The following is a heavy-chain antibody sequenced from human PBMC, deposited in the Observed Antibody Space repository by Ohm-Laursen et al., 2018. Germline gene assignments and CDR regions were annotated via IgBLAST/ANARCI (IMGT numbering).Heavy chain of an antibody. CDR3: ARMRFSSGWNDP. CDR2: IYTSGST. V-gene: IGHV4-4*07. CDR1: GGSISSYY. D-gene: IGHD6-19*01. J-gene: IGHJ5*02. Sequence: SDTLSLTCTVSGGSISSYYWSWIRQPAGKGLEWIGRIYTSGSTNYNPSLKSRVTMSVGTSKNQFSLKLSSVTAADTAVYYCARMRFSSGWNDPWGQGTLVTVSS.